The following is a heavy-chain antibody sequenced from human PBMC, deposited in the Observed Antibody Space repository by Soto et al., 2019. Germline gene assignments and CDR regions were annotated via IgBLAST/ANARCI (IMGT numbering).Heavy chain of an antibody. V-gene: IGHV4-61*01. D-gene: IGHD1-26*01. CDR1: GASVSSGSNY. CDR3: ARDLSGSGFDY. J-gene: IGHJ4*02. CDR2: IYYTGST. Sequence: QVQLQESGPGLVKPSETLSLTCTVSGASVSSGSNYWSWIRQPPGKGLEWIGHIYYTGSTNDNPSLKSRVTISADTSKNQFSLRLNSVTAADTAVYYCARDLSGSGFDYGGQGTLVTVSS.